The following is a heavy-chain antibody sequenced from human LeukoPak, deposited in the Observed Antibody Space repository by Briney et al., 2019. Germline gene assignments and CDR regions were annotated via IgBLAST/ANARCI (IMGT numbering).Heavy chain of an antibody. CDR1: GFTVSSNY. V-gene: IGHV3-66*01. Sequence: GGSLRLSCAASGFTVSSNYMSWVRQAPGKGLEWVSVIYRGGRTDYADSVKSRFTISRDNSKNTLYLQMNSLRDEDTAVYYCAGFTGGVYWGQGTLVTVSS. CDR2: IYRGGRT. CDR3: AGFTGGVY. J-gene: IGHJ4*02. D-gene: IGHD3-10*01.